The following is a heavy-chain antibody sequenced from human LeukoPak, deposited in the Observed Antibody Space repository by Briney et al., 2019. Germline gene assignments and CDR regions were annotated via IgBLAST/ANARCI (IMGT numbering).Heavy chain of an antibody. CDR1: GYTFTSYG. CDR2: ISAYNGNT. D-gene: IGHD1-26*01. CDR3: ARGASGSYSNWFDP. V-gene: IGHV1-18*01. Sequence: ASVTVSCKASGYTFTSYGISWVRQAPGQGLEWMGWISAYNGNTNYAQKLQGRVTMTTDTSTSTAYMELRSLRSDDTAVYYCARGASGSYSNWFDPWGQGTLVTVSS. J-gene: IGHJ5*02.